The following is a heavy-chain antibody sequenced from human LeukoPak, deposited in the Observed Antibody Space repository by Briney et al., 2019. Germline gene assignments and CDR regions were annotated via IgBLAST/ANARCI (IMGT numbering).Heavy chain of an antibody. D-gene: IGHD6-19*01. Sequence: GGSLRLSCAASGFTFSSYGMHWVRQASGKGLEWVAVIWYDGSNKYYADSVKGRFTISRDNSKNTLFLQMNSLRAEDTAVYYCARVDSSGPGDYWGQGTLVTVSS. J-gene: IGHJ4*02. V-gene: IGHV3-33*01. CDR3: ARVDSSGPGDY. CDR2: IWYDGSNK. CDR1: GFTFSSYG.